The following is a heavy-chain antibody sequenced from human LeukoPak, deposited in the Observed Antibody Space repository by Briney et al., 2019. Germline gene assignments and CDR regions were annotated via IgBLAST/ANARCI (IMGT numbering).Heavy chain of an antibody. CDR3: TTSRTNDCSSPSCYTDY. Sequence: SETLSLTCTVSGASIYASSSYWGWIRQPPGKGLEWIASVYYTGSTYYSPSLKSRATISVDTSKNQFSLELNSVTAADTAVYYCTTSRTNDCSSPSCYTDYWGQGTLVTVSS. V-gene: IGHV4-39*01. CDR1: GASIYASSSY. D-gene: IGHD2-2*02. J-gene: IGHJ4*02. CDR2: VYYTGST.